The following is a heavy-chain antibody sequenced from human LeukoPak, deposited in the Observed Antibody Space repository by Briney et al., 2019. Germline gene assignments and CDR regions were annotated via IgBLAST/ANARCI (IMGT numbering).Heavy chain of an antibody. J-gene: IGHJ4*02. D-gene: IGHD2-21*01. CDR1: GYTLTELS. Sequence: ASVKVSCKVSGYTLTELSMHWVRQAPGKGLEWMGGFDPEDGETIYAQKFQGRVTMTEDTSTDTAYMELGSLRSEDTAVYYCATVSACGGDCYDFDYWGQGTLVTVSS. CDR3: ATVSACGGDCYDFDY. V-gene: IGHV1-24*01. CDR2: FDPEDGET.